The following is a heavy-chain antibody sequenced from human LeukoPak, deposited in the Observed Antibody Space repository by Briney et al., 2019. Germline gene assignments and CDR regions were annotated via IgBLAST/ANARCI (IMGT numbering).Heavy chain of an antibody. CDR1: GYTFTSYY. CDR2: INPSGGST. J-gene: IGHJ4*02. CDR3: ARGDSSGWYRY. Sequence: ASVKVSCKASGYTFTSYYMHWVRQAPGQGLEWMGIINPSGGSTSYAQKFQGRVTMTRDMSKSTVYMELSSLRSEDTAVYYCARGDSSGWYRYWGQGTLVTVSS. V-gene: IGHV1-46*01. D-gene: IGHD6-19*01.